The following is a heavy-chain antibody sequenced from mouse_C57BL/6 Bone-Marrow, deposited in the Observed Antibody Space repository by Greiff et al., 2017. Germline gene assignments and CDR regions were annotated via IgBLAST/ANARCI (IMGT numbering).Heavy chain of an antibody. J-gene: IGHJ3*01. V-gene: IGHV1-50*01. CDR3: ARRYYGSSSAWFAY. Sequence: QVQLQQPGAELVKPGASVKLSCKASGYTFTSYWMQWVKQRPGQGLEWIGEIDPSDSYTNYTQKFKGKATLTVDTSSSTAYMQLSSLTSEDSAVYYCARRYYGSSSAWFAYWGQGTLVTVSA. CDR2: IDPSDSYT. D-gene: IGHD1-1*01. CDR1: GYTFTSYW.